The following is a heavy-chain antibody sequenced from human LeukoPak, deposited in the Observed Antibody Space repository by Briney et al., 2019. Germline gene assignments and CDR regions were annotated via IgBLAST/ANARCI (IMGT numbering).Heavy chain of an antibody. Sequence: ASVKVSCKASGGTFSSYAISWVRQAPGQGLEWMGGIIPIFGTANYAQKFQGRVTITADESTSTAYMELSSLRSEDTAVYYCARDRGRGYSYGYLFDYWGQGTLVTVSS. CDR3: ARDRGRGYSYGYLFDY. J-gene: IGHJ4*02. CDR2: IIPIFGTA. V-gene: IGHV1-69*13. D-gene: IGHD5-18*01. CDR1: GGTFSSYA.